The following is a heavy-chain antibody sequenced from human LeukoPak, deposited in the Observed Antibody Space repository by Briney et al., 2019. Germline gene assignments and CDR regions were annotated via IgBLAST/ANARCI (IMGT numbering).Heavy chain of an antibody. D-gene: IGHD6-6*01. J-gene: IGHJ4*02. CDR1: GESFSGYY. CDR3: ASHPFEYSSSSFDY. CDR2: INHSGST. V-gene: IGHV4-34*01. Sequence: SETLSLTCAVYGESFSGYYWSWIRQPPWKGLEWVGEINHSGSTNYNPSLKSRVTISVDTSKNQFSLKLSSVTAAGTAVYYCASHPFEYSSSSFDYWGQGTVVTVSS.